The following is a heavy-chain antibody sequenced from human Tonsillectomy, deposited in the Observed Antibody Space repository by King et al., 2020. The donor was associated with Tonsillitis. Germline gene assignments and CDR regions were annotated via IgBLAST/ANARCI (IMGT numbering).Heavy chain of an antibody. CDR1: GFNFSSYG. CDR3: ASQPFDC. Sequence: VQLVESGGGVVQPGGFLRLSCAASGFNFSSYGMQWVRQAPGKGLEWVAFIRFDGTNKYYVDSVKGRFTISRDNSKNTVYVQMNSLRPEDTAVYYCASQPFDCWGRGTLVTVSS. V-gene: IGHV3-30*02. CDR2: IRFDGTNK. J-gene: IGHJ5*01.